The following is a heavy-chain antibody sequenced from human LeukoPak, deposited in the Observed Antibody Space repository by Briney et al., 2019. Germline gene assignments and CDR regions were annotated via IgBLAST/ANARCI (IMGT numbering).Heavy chain of an antibody. CDR1: GFTLRNNH. CDR2: IDSRDNT. D-gene: IGHD5-24*01. J-gene: IGHJ5*02. V-gene: IGHV3-53*04. CDR3: ARESTPLRGAFDP. Sequence: GGSLRLSCAASGFTLRNNHMSWVRPAPGKGLEWVSVIDSRDNTYHADSVKGRFTISRHTSKNTLYLQMNSLRAEDTAVYYCARESTPLRGAFDPWGPGTLVTVSS.